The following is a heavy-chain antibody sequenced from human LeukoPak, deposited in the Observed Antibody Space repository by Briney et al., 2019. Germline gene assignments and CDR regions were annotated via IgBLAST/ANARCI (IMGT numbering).Heavy chain of an antibody. D-gene: IGHD3-22*01. J-gene: IGHJ3*02. Sequence: SVKVSCTASGGTFSSYAISWVRQAPGQGLEWMGGIIPIFGTANYAQKFQGRVTITADESTSTAYMELSSLRSEDTAVYYCARPSPPYYYDSRADAFDIWGQGTMVTVSS. CDR3: ARPSPPYYYDSRADAFDI. CDR1: GGTFSSYA. V-gene: IGHV1-69*13. CDR2: IIPIFGTA.